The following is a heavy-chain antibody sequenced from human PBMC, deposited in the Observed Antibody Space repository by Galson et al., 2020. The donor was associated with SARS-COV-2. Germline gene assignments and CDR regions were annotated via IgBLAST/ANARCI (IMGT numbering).Heavy chain of an antibody. D-gene: IGHD6-19*01. J-gene: IGHJ3*02. V-gene: IGHV3-13*01. CDR1: GFTFSSYD. Sequence: GESLKISCAASGFTFSSYDMHWVRQATGKGLEWVSAIGTAGDTYYPGSVKGRFTISRENAKNSLYLQMNSLRAGDTAVYYCARDRGYSSGFGGAFDIWGQGTMVTVSS. CDR3: ARDRGYSSGFGGAFDI. CDR2: IGTAGDT.